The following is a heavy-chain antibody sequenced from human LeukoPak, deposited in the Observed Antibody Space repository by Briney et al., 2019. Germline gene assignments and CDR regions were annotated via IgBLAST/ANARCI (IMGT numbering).Heavy chain of an antibody. CDR1: GGSISSGSYY. CDR2: IYTSGST. Sequence: MSSQTLSLTCTASGGSISSGSYYWSWIRQPAGKGLEWIGRIYTSGSTNYNPSLNSRVTITVDTYKNQFSLKQSPVTHAAPAGYYCARGSAGLRDDAFDIWGQGTMVSVSS. D-gene: IGHD5-24*01. V-gene: IGHV4-61*02. CDR3: ARGSAGLRDDAFDI. J-gene: IGHJ3*02.